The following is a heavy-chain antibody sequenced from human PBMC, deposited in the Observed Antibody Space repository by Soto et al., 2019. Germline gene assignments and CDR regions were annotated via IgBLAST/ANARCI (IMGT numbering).Heavy chain of an antibody. CDR3: ARLLKNYYDSSGYYYFPASRAIDY. CDR2: ISSSGSTI. CDR1: GFTFSSYE. D-gene: IGHD3-22*01. J-gene: IGHJ4*02. Sequence: EVQLLESGGGLVQPGGSLRLSCAASGFTFSSYEMNWVRQAPGKGLEWVSYISSSGSTIYYADSVKGRFTISRDNAKNSLYLQMNSLRAEDTAVYYCARLLKNYYDSSGYYYFPASRAIDYWGQGTLVTVSS. V-gene: IGHV3-48*03.